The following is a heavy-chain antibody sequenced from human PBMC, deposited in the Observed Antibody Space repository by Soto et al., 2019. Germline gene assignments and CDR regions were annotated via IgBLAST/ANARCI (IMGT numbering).Heavy chain of an antibody. Sequence: SETLSLTCLVSGGYISSGDYYWSWIRQPPGKGLEWIGYNYYSGSTFHNPSLKSRVTISVDTSKNQFSLKLSSVTAADTAVYYCARLLSGGNSRELWGQGTLVTVPQ. CDR1: GGYISSGDYY. J-gene: IGHJ4*02. CDR3: ARLLSGGNSREL. V-gene: IGHV4-30-4*01. D-gene: IGHD2-15*01. CDR2: NYYSGST.